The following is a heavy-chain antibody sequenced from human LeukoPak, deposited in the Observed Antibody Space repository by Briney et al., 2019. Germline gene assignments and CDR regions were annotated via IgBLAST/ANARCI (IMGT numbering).Heavy chain of an antibody. D-gene: IGHD6-13*01. CDR1: GFTFSNYA. CDR2: MPYDGSNE. Sequence: GGSLRLSCAASGFTFSNYAMHWVRQAPGKGLEWVAFMPYDGSNEYYADSVKGRFTISRDNSKNTLYLQMNSLRPEDTAMYYCAKDQYSSSWYPDYWGQGTLVTVSS. V-gene: IGHV3-30*02. CDR3: AKDQYSSSWYPDY. J-gene: IGHJ4*02.